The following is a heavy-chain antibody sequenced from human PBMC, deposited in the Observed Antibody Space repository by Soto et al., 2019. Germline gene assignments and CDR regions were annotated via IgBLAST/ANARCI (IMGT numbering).Heavy chain of an antibody. V-gene: IGHV4-30-4*01. CDR1: GGSISSGDYF. CDR2: ISSIGST. J-gene: IGHJ6*02. Sequence: SETLSLTCSVSGGSISSGDYFWSWIRQSPGKGLEWIGYISSIGSTYYNPSLKSRVSVSRDTSKNQFSLKLSSVTTTDTAVYYCARGLVIRPYYYHGMDVWGQGTTVTVSS. D-gene: IGHD3-9*01. CDR3: ARGLVIRPYYYHGMDV.